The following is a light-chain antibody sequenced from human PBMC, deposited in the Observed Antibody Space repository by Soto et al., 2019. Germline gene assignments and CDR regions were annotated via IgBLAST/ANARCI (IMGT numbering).Light chain of an antibody. CDR1: ASDIGGYTF. Sequence: QSALTQPPSASGSPGQSVAISCTGTASDIGGYTFVSWYQQHPGKAPKHLIYDVNKRPSGVPDRFSGSKSGNTASLTVSGLQAEDEADYYCSAHGGTNPYVFGTGTKLTVL. CDR3: SAHGGTNPYV. J-gene: IGLJ1*01. V-gene: IGLV2-8*01. CDR2: DVN.